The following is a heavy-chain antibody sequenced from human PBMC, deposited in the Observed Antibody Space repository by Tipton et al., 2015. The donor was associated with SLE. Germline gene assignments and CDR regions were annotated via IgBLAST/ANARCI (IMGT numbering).Heavy chain of an antibody. CDR3: ARDKAI. J-gene: IGHJ6*02. Sequence: SLRLSCAASGFTFSSYSMNWVRQAPGKGLEWVSYISSSSSTIYYADSVKGRFTISRDNAKNSLYLQMNSLRVEDTAVYYCARDKAIWGQGTTVTVSS. CDR2: ISSSSSTI. CDR1: GFTFSSYS. V-gene: IGHV3-48*01.